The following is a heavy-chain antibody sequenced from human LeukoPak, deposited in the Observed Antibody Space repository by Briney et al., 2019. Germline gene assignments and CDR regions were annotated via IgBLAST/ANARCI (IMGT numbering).Heavy chain of an antibody. CDR1: GFTFSSYG. D-gene: IGHD1-1*01. Sequence: GGSLRLSCAASGFTFSSYGMHWVRQAPGEGLEWVAVISYDGSNKYYADSVKGRFTISRDNSKNTLYLQMNSLRAEDTAVYYCANNLGTTGYWGQGTLVIVSS. CDR2: ISYDGSNK. CDR3: ANNLGTTGY. V-gene: IGHV3-30*18. J-gene: IGHJ4*02.